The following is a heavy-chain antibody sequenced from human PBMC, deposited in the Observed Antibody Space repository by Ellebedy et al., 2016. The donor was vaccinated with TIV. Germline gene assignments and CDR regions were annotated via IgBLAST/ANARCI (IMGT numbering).Heavy chain of an antibody. CDR2: IYHSGST. CDR1: SGSISSYY. D-gene: IGHD6-19*01. J-gene: IGHJ4*02. Sequence: MPGGSLRLSCTVSSGSISSYYWIWIRQPPGKGLEWIGHIYHSGSTNHNPSLKSRVTMSIDTSENQFSLKLSSVTAADTAVYYCAKKHRSGWYFDYWGQGTPVTVSS. V-gene: IGHV4-59*01. CDR3: AKKHRSGWYFDY.